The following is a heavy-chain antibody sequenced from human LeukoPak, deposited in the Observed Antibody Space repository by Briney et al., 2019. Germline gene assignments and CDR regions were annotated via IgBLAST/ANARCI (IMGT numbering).Heavy chain of an antibody. CDR1: GFTFSSYG. Sequence: GGSLRLSCATSGFTFSSYGMSWVRQAPGKGLEWVSYISSNSRTIYDADSVKGRFTISRDNAKNSLYLQMNSLRDEDTAVYYCARDPLRWLQNNYYYYYMDVWGKGTTVTVSS. J-gene: IGHJ6*03. V-gene: IGHV3-48*02. CDR3: ARDPLRWLQNNYYYYYMDV. CDR2: ISSNSRTI. D-gene: IGHD5-24*01.